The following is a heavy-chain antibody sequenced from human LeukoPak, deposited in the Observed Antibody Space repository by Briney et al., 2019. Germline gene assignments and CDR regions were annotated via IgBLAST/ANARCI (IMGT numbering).Heavy chain of an antibody. CDR2: INHSVST. J-gene: IGHJ4*02. V-gene: IGHV4-34*01. D-gene: IGHD6-13*01. Sequence: SETLSLTCAVYGGSFSGDYGSWIRQPPGEGLEWIWEINHSVSTNYNPSLKSRVTISVDTSKNQFSLKLSSVTAADTAVYYCARGKRGSSSSWYDYWGQGTLVTVSS. CDR1: GGSFSGDY. CDR3: ARGKRGSSSSWYDY.